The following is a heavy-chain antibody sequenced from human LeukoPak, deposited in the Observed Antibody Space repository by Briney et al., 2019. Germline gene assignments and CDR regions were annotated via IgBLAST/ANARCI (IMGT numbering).Heavy chain of an antibody. D-gene: IGHD3-9*01. CDR1: GGSISTSPYY. CDR3: ARRRTYDILTGYPQYYFDY. CDR2: IYYSGDT. Sequence: SETLSLTCSVSGGSISTSPYYWGWIRQPPRKGLEWIGDIYYSGDTYYNPSLKSRVTISVDTSKNQVSLKVTSVTAADTALYYCARRRTYDILTGYPQYYFDYWGQGALVTVSS. J-gene: IGHJ4*02. V-gene: IGHV4-39*01.